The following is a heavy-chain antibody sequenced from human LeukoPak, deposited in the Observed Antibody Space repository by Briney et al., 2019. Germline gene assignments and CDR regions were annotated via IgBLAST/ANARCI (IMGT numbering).Heavy chain of an antibody. CDR1: GYTFTSYG. CDR3: AREHCSSTSCYPPKDY. Sequence: ASVKVSCKASGYTFTSYGISWVRQAPGQGLEWMGWISAYNGNTNYAQKLQGRVTMTTDTPTSTAYMELRSLRSDDTAVYYCAREHCSSTSCYPPKDYWGQGTLVTVSS. V-gene: IGHV1-18*04. CDR2: ISAYNGNT. D-gene: IGHD2-2*01. J-gene: IGHJ4*02.